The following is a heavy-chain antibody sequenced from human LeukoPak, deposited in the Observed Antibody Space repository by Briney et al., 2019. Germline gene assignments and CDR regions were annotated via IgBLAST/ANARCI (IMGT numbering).Heavy chain of an antibody. CDR1: GYTFTDYY. D-gene: IGHD2-2*01. J-gene: IGHJ4*02. CDR3: ARDLGTVPAANSPEY. V-gene: IGHV1-2*02. CDR2: INPTSGGT. Sequence: ASVKVPCKASGYTFTDYYVHWVRQAPGQGLEWMAWINPTSGGTNYAQKFQGRVTVTRDTSISTAYMELGSLRSDDTAVYYCARDLGTVPAANSPEYWGQGTLVTVSS.